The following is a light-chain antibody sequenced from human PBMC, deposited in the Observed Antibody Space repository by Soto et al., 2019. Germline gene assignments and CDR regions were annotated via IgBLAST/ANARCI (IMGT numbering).Light chain of an antibody. Sequence: QSALTQPRSVSGSPGQSVTISCTGTSSDVGGYNYVSWYQQHPGKAPKVMIYDVSERPSGVPDRFSGSKSGNTASLTIYGLQAEDEADYYCCSYAGIPRYVFGTGTQVTVL. V-gene: IGLV2-11*01. CDR1: SSDVGGYNY. CDR3: CSYAGIPRYV. J-gene: IGLJ1*01. CDR2: DVS.